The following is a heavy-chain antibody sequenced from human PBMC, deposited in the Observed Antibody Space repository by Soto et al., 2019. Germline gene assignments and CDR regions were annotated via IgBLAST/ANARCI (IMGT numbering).Heavy chain of an antibody. CDR2: IWYDGSNK. CDR3: ARGLGYCSGGSCYLEAFDI. Sequence: QVQLVESGGGVVQPGRSLRLSCAASGFTFSSYGMHWVRQAPGKGLEWVAVIWYDGSNKYYADSVKGRFTISRDNSKNTLYLQMKSLRADETAVYYCARGLGYCSGGSCYLEAFDIWGQGTMVTVSS. CDR1: GFTFSSYG. V-gene: IGHV3-33*01. J-gene: IGHJ3*02. D-gene: IGHD2-15*01.